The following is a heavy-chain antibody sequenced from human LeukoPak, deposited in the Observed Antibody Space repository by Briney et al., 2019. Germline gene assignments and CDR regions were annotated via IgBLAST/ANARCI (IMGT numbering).Heavy chain of an antibody. Sequence: VSVKVSCKASGYTFTSYGISWVRQAPGQGLEGMGWISAYNGNTNYAQRLQGRVTMTTDTSTSTAYMELRSLRSDDTAVYYCARVLAVAGHYYYYGMDVWGQGTTVTVSS. D-gene: IGHD6-19*01. CDR2: ISAYNGNT. CDR1: GYTFTSYG. V-gene: IGHV1-18*01. J-gene: IGHJ6*02. CDR3: ARVLAVAGHYYYYGMDV.